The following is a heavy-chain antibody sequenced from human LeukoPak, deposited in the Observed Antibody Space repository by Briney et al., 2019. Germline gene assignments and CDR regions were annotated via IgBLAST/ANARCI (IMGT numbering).Heavy chain of an antibody. Sequence: ASVKVSCKASGYTFTSYGISWVRQAPGQGLEWMGWINPYNGNTNYAQKLQGRVTMTTDTSTSTAYMELRSLRFDDTAVYYCARPEDFGSGFDYWGQGILVTVSS. CDR1: GYTFTSYG. CDR3: ARPEDFGSGFDY. D-gene: IGHD3-10*01. J-gene: IGHJ4*02. CDR2: INPYNGNT. V-gene: IGHV1-18*01.